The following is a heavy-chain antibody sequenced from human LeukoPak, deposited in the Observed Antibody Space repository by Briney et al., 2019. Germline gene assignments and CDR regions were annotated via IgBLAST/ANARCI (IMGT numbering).Heavy chain of an antibody. CDR3: AREVVGAVAGARYYYYYYMDV. D-gene: IGHD6-19*01. V-gene: IGHV1-69*05. J-gene: IGHJ6*03. CDR2: IISICGSA. Sequence: SVKVSCKASGGSFSSYSISWVRQPPGQGLEWMVRIISICGSANYAQKFQGRVTITTDESTSTAYRELSSLRSEDTAVYYCAREVVGAVAGARYYYYYYMDVWGKATTVTVSS. CDR1: GGSFSSYS.